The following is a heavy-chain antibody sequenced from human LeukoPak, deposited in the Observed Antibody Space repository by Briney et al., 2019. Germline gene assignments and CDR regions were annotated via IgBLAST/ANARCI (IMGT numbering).Heavy chain of an antibody. CDR2: VNHSGST. Sequence: SETLSLTCAVYGGSFSGYYWSWIRQPPGKGLEWIGEVNHSGSTNYNPSLKSRVTISVDTSKNQFSLKLSSVTAADTAVYYCARGSRGYYSFDYWGQGTLVTVSS. J-gene: IGHJ4*02. D-gene: IGHD3-10*01. CDR1: GGSFSGYY. V-gene: IGHV4-34*01. CDR3: ARGSRGYYSFDY.